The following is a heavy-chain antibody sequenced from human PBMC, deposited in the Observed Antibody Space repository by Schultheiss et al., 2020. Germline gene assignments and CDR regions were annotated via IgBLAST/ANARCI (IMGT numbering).Heavy chain of an antibody. CDR1: GFTFSSYW. D-gene: IGHD2-15*01. V-gene: IGHV3-23*01. CDR2: ISGSGGST. Sequence: GGSLRLSCAASGFTFSSYWMSWVRQAPGKGLEWVSGISGSGGSTYYADSVKGRFTISRDNSKNTLYLQMNSLRAEDTAVYYCARDPRSLVVAATLGLDSDWFDPWGKGTLVTVAS. CDR3: ARDPRSLVVAATLGLDSDWFDP. J-gene: IGHJ5*02.